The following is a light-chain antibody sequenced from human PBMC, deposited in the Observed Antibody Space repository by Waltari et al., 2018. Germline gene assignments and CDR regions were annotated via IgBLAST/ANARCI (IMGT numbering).Light chain of an antibody. V-gene: IGLV3-21*04. Sequence: YVVTQPPSVSVAPGKTARLTGGGENIESKSVHWYQQKPGQAPVLVMFYDRDRPSGIPERFSGSNSGNTATLTISWVEAGDEADYHCQVWDDTDNSGVFGGGTKLNVL. J-gene: IGLJ3*02. CDR2: YDR. CDR1: NIESKS. CDR3: QVWDDTDNSGV.